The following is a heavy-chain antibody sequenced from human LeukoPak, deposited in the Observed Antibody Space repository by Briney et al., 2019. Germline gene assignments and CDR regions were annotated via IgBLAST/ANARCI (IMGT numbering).Heavy chain of an antibody. V-gene: IGHV1-2*02. D-gene: IGHD3-9*01. CDR1: GYTFTGYY. Sequence: ASVKVSCKASGYTFTGYYMHWVRQAPGQGLEWMGWINPNSGGTNYAQKFQGRVTMTRDTSISTAYMELSRLRSDDTAVYYCASERDGLTGYSSFDYWGQGTLVTVSS. J-gene: IGHJ4*02. CDR3: ASERDGLTGYSSFDY. CDR2: INPNSGGT.